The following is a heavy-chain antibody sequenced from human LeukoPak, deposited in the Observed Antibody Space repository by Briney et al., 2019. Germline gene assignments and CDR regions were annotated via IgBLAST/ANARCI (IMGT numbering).Heavy chain of an antibody. D-gene: IGHD3-10*01. CDR2: IYYSGST. CDR3: ARRITMVRDAFDI. CDR1: GGSISSYY. Sequence: SETLSLTCTVSGGSISSYYWSWIRQPPGKGLEWIGYIYYSGSTNYNPSPKSRVTISVDTSKNQFSLKLSSVTAADTAVYYCARRITMVRDAFDIWGQGTMVTVSS. J-gene: IGHJ3*02. V-gene: IGHV4-59*08.